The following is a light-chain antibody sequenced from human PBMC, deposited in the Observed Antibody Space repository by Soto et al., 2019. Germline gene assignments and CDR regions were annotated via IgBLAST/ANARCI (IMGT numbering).Light chain of an antibody. CDR3: MQCLQSPPT. V-gene: IGKV2-28*01. CDR2: WGS. CDR1: QSLLHSNGWNY. Sequence: DLVMTQSPLSLPVTPAEPASISCRASQSLLHSNGWNYLDWYLQKPGQSQQLLNYWGSKRASGVPNRFSGRGSGPDFTLKINRVEAEDVWVYFCMQCLQSPPTFGQRTKVEIK. J-gene: IGKJ1*01.